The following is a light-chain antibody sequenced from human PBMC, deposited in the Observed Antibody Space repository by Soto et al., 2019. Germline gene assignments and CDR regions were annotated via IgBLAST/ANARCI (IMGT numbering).Light chain of an antibody. CDR1: QGIRSY. V-gene: IGKV1-9*01. CDR2: GAS. J-gene: IGKJ3*01. CDR3: QQLNTFPPFFT. Sequence: DIQLTQSPSFLSASVGDRVTITSRASQGIRSYLAWYQQRPGKAPELLIYGASTLRPGGASRFSGSGSGTEFTLTISSLQPEDFATYFCQQLNTFPPFFTFGPGTKVDIK.